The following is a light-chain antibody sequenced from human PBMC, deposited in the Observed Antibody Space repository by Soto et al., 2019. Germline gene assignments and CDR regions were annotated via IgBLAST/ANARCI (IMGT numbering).Light chain of an antibody. J-gene: IGLJ2*01. CDR2: GNN. Sequence: QSVLRQPPSVSGAPGQRVTISCTGSSSNIGAGYDVHWYQQLPGTAPKLLIYGNNNRPSGVPDRFSGSKSGTSASLAITGLQAEDEADYYCQSYDSSLSGVLFGGGTKVTVL. CDR1: SSNIGAGYD. CDR3: QSYDSSLSGVL. V-gene: IGLV1-40*01.